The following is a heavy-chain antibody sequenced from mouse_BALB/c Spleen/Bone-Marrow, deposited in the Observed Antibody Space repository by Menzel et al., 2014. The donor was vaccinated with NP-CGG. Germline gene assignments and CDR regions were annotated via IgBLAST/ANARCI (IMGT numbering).Heavy chain of an antibody. Sequence: VQLQESGAEIVKPGAPVKLSCKASGYTFTSYWMNWVKQRPGRGLEWIGRIDPSDSETHYNQKFKDKATLTVDKSSSTAYIQLSSLTSEDSAVYYCARALGDGYYYAMDYWGQGTSVTVSS. CDR2: IDPSDSET. CDR3: ARALGDGYYYAMDY. V-gene: IGHV1-69*02. CDR1: GYTFTSYW. D-gene: IGHD2-3*01. J-gene: IGHJ4*01.